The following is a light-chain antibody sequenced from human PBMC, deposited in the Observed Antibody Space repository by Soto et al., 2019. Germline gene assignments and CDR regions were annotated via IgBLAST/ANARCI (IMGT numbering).Light chain of an antibody. CDR2: DVS. V-gene: IGLV2-11*01. J-gene: IGLJ2*01. Sequence: QSALTQPRSVSGSPGQSVTISCTGTSSDVGGYNFVSWYQQHPGKAPKVMIYDVSTRPSGVPDRFSGSKSGNTASLTISGLQAEDEADYYCCSYAGSFVVFGGGTKVTV. CDR1: SSDVGGYNF. CDR3: CSYAGSFVV.